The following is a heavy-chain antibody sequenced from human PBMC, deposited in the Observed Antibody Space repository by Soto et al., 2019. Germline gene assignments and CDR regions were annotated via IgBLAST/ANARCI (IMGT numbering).Heavy chain of an antibody. CDR3: ARLSLTYYYDSSGADY. J-gene: IGHJ4*02. CDR2: ISAYNGNT. CDR1: GYTFTSYG. V-gene: IGHV1-18*01. Sequence: ASVKVSCEASGYTFTSYGISWVRQAPGQGLEWMGWISAYNGNTNYAQKLQGRVTMTTDTSTSTAYMELRSLRSDDTAVYYCARLSLTYYYDSSGADYWGQRTLDTGSS. D-gene: IGHD3-22*01.